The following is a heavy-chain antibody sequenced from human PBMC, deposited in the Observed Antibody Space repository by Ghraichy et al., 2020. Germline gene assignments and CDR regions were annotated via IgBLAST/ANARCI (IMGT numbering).Heavy chain of an antibody. D-gene: IGHD3-3*01. V-gene: IGHV1-3*01. CDR3: ARELQSVRFLEWLLLNGMDV. Sequence: ASVKVSCKASGYTFTSYAMHWVRQAPGQRLEWMGWINAGNGNTKYSQKFQGRVTITRDTSASTAYMELSSLRSEDTAVYYCARELQSVRFLEWLLLNGMDVWGQGTTVTVSS. CDR2: INAGNGNT. J-gene: IGHJ6*02. CDR1: GYTFTSYA.